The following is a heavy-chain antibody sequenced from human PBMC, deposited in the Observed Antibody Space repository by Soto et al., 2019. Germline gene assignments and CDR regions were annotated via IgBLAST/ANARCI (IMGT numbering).Heavy chain of an antibody. Sequence: HVQLVQSGTEVKKPGASVRVSCMVSGYPFTTYYIHWVRQAPGQGLEWMGWIDPRSGGTVYEQKVQGRVNKNRDTSISTVYMDLSGLTSDDTALYYCATDDYGIFPYWGQGSLVTVSS. J-gene: IGHJ4*02. CDR2: IDPRSGGT. V-gene: IGHV1-2*02. CDR3: ATDDYGIFPY. CDR1: GYPFTTYY. D-gene: IGHD3-10*01.